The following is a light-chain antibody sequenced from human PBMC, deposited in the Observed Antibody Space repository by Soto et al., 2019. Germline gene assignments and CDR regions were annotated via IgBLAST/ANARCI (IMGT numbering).Light chain of an antibody. CDR2: DVS. Sequence: QSALTQPASVSGSPGQSITISCTAPTMNVVGYNYVSWYQHHPGKAPKLIIYDVSNRPSGVSIRFSGSKSDNTASLTISGLQPEDEADYHCSSYTTSNTRQIVFGTGTKVTVL. J-gene: IGLJ1*01. CDR3: SSYTTSNTRQIV. CDR1: TMNVVGYNY. V-gene: IGLV2-14*03.